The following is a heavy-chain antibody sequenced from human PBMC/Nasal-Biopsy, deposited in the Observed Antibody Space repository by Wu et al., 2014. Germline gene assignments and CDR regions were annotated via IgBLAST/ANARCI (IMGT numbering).Heavy chain of an antibody. CDR2: VFGMMI. CDR1: GFSLSDERVG. J-gene: IGHJ5*02. CDR3: SRSSYDILAGWGAWFDP. D-gene: IGHD3-9*01. V-gene: IGHV2-5*02. Sequence: LVKPTQTLTLTCNFSGFSLSDERVGVGWIRQSPGKALEWLALVFGMMINSTAHLWRTGSPSPKDTSKNQVVLRMTNMDPVDTGTYYCSRSSYDILAGWGAWFDPWGQGTLVTISS.